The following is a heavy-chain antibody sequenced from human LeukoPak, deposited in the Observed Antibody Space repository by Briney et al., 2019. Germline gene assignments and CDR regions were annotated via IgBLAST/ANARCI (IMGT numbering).Heavy chain of an antibody. CDR3: ARERGSWAFDI. CDR2: IYSGDTT. V-gene: IGHV3-66*02. CDR1: GFTVSSNY. Sequence: GGSLRLSCAASGFTVSSNYMSRVRQAPGKGLEWVSVIYSGDTTYHADSVKGRFTISRDNSKNTLYLQMNSLRAEDTAVYYCARERGSWAFDIWGQGTMVTVSS. D-gene: IGHD1-26*01. J-gene: IGHJ3*02.